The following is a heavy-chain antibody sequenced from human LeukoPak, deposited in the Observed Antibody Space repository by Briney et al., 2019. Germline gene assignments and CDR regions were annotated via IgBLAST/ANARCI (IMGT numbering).Heavy chain of an antibody. CDR1: GGSISSGSYY. CDR3: ASTYRDDEDI. J-gene: IGHJ3*02. V-gene: IGHV4-61*02. Sequence: PSETLSLTCTVSGGSISSGSYYWSWIRQPAGKGLEWIGRIYTSGSTNYNPSLKSRVTISVDTSKNQFSLKLSSVTAADTAVYYCASTYRDDEDIWGHGTLVTVSS. D-gene: IGHD1-26*01. CDR2: IYTSGST.